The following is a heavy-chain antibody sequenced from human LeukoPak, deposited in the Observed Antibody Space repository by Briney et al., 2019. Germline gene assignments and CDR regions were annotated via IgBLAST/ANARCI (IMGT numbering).Heavy chain of an antibody. Sequence: PSETLSLTCAVYGGSFNDYFWTWIRQPPGKGLEWIGEVYNGGSTNYNPSLKSRVTISVDTSKNQFSLKLSSVTAADTAVYYCASHRNYYGSGRGFDPWGQGTLVTVSS. CDR3: ASHRNYYGSGRGFDP. J-gene: IGHJ5*02. CDR2: VYNGGST. V-gene: IGHV4-34*01. D-gene: IGHD3-10*01. CDR1: GGSFNDYF.